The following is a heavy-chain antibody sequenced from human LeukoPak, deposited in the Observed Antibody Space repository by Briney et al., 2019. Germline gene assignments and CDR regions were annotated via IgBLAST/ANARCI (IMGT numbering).Heavy chain of an antibody. CDR2: INHSGST. CDR1: GGSFSGYY. V-gene: IGHV4-34*01. D-gene: IGHD3-10*01. J-gene: IGHJ6*02. CDR3: ARRELMVRGVSLHYYGMDV. Sequence: PSETLSLTCAVYGGSFSGYYWSWIRQPPGKGLEWIGEINHSGSTNYNPSLKSRVTISVDTSKNQFSLKLSSVTAADTAVCYCARRELMVRGVSLHYYGMDVWGQGTTVTVSS.